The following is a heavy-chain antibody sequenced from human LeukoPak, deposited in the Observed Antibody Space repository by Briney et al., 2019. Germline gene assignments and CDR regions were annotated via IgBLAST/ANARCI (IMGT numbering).Heavy chain of an antibody. CDR2: IYPGDSDT. CDR3: ARYSSSWGGYYFDY. CDR1: GYGFTSYW. D-gene: IGHD6-13*01. J-gene: IGHJ4*02. V-gene: IGHV5-51*01. Sequence: AESLKISCKGSGYGFTSYWIGWVRQMPGKGLEWMGIIYPGDSDTRYSPYFQGQVTISADKSISTAYLQWSSLKASDAAMYYCARYSSSWGGYYFDYWGQGTLVTVSS.